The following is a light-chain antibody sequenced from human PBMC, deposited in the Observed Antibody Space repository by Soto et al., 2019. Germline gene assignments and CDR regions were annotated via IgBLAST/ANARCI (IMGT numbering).Light chain of an antibody. CDR3: CSFVGTSPYV. J-gene: IGLJ1*01. CDR1: SSDIGGYIL. Sequence: QSALTQPASVSGSPGQSITISCTGSSSDIGGYILVSWYQQHPGKAPKLMLYEVSKRPSGVSNRFSGSKSGNTASLTISGLQAEDEADYCCCSFVGTSPYVFGSGTKVTVL. V-gene: IGLV2-23*02. CDR2: EVS.